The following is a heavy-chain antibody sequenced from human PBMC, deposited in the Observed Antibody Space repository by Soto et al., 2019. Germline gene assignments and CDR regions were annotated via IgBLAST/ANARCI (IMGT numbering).Heavy chain of an antibody. J-gene: IGHJ6*02. Sequence: QVQLQESGPGLVKPSETLSLTCTVSGGSVSSGSYYWSWIRQPPGKGLEWIGYIYYSGSTNYNPPLKSRVTISVDTSKNQFSLKLSSVTAADTAVYYCARDPSGHSNYYYYGMDVWGQGTTVTVSS. CDR3: ARDPSGHSNYYYYGMDV. V-gene: IGHV4-61*01. CDR1: GGSVSSGSYY. D-gene: IGHD2-21*02. CDR2: IYYSGST.